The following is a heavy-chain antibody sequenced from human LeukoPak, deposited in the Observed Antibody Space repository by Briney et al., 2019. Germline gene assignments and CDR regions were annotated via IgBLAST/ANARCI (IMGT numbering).Heavy chain of an antibody. Sequence: SETLSLTCAVYGGSFSGYYWSWIRQPPGKGLEWIGEINHSGSTNYNPSLKSRVTISVDTSKNQFSLKLSSVTAADTAVYYCARRPIAYYFDYWGQGTLVTVSS. D-gene: IGHD2-21*01. CDR3: ARRPIAYYFDY. J-gene: IGHJ4*02. V-gene: IGHV4-34*01. CDR2: INHSGST. CDR1: GGSFSGYY.